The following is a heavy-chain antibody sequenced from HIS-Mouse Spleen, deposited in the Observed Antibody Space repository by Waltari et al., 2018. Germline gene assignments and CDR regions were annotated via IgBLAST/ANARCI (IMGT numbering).Heavy chain of an antibody. D-gene: IGHD1-26*01. V-gene: IGHV3-30*18. CDR1: GFTFSSYG. Sequence: QVQLVESGGGVVQPGRSLRLSCAASGFTFSSYGMHWVRQAPGKGLGWVAVISYDGSNKYYADSVKGRFTISRDNSKNTLYLQMNSLRAEDTAVYYCAKDRGSQFDYWGQGTLVTVSS. J-gene: IGHJ4*02. CDR2: ISYDGSNK. CDR3: AKDRGSQFDY.